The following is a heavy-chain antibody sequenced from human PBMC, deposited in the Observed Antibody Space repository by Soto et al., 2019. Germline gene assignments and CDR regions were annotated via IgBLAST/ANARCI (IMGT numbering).Heavy chain of an antibody. D-gene: IGHD1-1*01. CDR3: ARARYAYFDY. CDR2: IYYSGST. Sequence: KASETLSLTCTISGGSFSNDDYYWSWIRQPPGKGLEWIGYIYYSGSTNSNPSLKSRVTQSVDTSKKQFSLTLRSVTAADTAVYYCARARYAYFDYWGQGTLVTVSS. J-gene: IGHJ4*02. CDR1: GGSFSNDDYY. V-gene: IGHV4-30-4*01.